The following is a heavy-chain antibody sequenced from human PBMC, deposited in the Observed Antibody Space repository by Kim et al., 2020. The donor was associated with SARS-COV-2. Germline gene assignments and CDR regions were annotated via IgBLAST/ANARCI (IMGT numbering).Heavy chain of an antibody. Sequence: TYYNASLKSRITISVDTSKNQFSLKLSSVTAADTAVYYCARGTYFYYYMDVWGKGTTVTVSS. CDR2: T. V-gene: IGHV4-31*02. D-gene: IGHD2-21*01. CDR3: ARGTYFYYYMDV. J-gene: IGHJ6*03.